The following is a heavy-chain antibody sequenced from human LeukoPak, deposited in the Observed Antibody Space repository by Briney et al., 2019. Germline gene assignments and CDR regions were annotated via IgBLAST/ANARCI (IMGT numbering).Heavy chain of an antibody. V-gene: IGHV1-2*02. D-gene: IGHD6-19*01. J-gene: IGHJ3*02. CDR3: ASLAGTVLDDAFDI. CDR2: INPNSGGT. Sequence: GASVKVSCKASGYTFTGYYMHWVRQAPGQGLEWMGWINPNSGGTNYAQKFQGRVTMTRDTSISTVYMELSSLRSEDTAVYYCASLAGTVLDDAFDIWDQGTMVTVSS. CDR1: GYTFTGYY.